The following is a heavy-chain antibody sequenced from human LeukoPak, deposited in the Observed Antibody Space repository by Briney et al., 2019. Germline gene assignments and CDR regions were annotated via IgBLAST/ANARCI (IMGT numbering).Heavy chain of an antibody. CDR3: ARASFEGPTRLAP. J-gene: IGHJ5*02. CDR2: INPNSGGT. V-gene: IGHV1-2*02. Sequence: ASVKVSCKASGYTFTGYYMHWVRQAPGQGLEWMGWINPNSGGTNYAQKFQGRVTMTRDTSISTAYMELSRLRSDDTAVYYCARASFEGPTRLAPWGQGTLVTVSS. D-gene: IGHD3-16*01. CDR1: GYTFTGYY.